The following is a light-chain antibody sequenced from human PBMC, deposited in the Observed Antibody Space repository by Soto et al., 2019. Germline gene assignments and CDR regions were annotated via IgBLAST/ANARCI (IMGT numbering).Light chain of an antibody. CDR2: EVN. CDR1: SFDVGNRNY. J-gene: IGLJ2*01. Sequence: QSALTQPASVSGSPGQSITISCTGTSFDVGNRNYVSWYQQHPGKAPKLIIYEVNNRPSGISNRFSGSKSGNTASLPISGRQADDEADYYCSSYTSSSTLVVFGGGTKLTVL. V-gene: IGLV2-14*01. CDR3: SSYTSSSTLVV.